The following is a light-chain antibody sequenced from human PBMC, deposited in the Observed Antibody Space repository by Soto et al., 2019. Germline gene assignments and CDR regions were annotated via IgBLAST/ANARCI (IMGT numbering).Light chain of an antibody. CDR1: SXNVGSYKL. CDR2: EVN. Sequence: QSVLTQPASVSGSPGQSITISCTGTSXNVGSYKLVSWYQQHPGKAPKLMIFEVNKRPSGVSNRFSGSKSGNTASLTISGLKVEDEADYYCCSSGGSPTYVFGTGSQGHRP. CDR3: CSSGGSPTYV. J-gene: IGLJ1*01. V-gene: IGLV2-23*02.